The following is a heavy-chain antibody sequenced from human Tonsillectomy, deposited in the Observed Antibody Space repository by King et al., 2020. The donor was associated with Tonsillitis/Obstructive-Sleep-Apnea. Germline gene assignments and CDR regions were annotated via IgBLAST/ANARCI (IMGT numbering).Heavy chain of an antibody. D-gene: IGHD3-9*01. CDR2: IYYSGST. J-gene: IGHJ4*02. V-gene: IGHV4-31*02. Sequence: SSGGYYWSWIRQHPGKGLEWLGYIYYSGSTYYNPSLKSRVTISVDTSKNQFSLKLSSVTAADTAVYYCARLGNWGYDILTGLDYWGQGTLVTVSS. CDR1: SSGGYY. CDR3: ARLGNWGYDILTGLDY.